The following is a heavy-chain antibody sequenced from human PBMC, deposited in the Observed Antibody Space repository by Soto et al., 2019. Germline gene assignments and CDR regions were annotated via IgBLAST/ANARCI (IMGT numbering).Heavy chain of an antibody. CDR1: GYTFSSKG. D-gene: IGHD1-20*01. CDR3: ARDGNWNHETFDY. Sequence: QVQLEQSTAEMKKPGASVKVSCKSSGYTFSSKGFSWLRQAPGQRLEWMGWISGETGNTKYAPKFQARLTMTTDTSTATAYMELRSLRTDDTAVYYCARDGNWNHETFDYWGQGTLVTVSS. J-gene: IGHJ4*02. V-gene: IGHV1-18*01. CDR2: ISGETGNT.